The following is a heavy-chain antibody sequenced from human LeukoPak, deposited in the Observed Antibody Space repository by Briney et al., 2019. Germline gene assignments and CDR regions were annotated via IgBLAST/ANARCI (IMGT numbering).Heavy chain of an antibody. J-gene: IGHJ3*02. Sequence: SETLSLTCTVSGGSISSSSYYWGWIRQPPGKGLEWIGSIYYSGSTYYNPSLKSRVTISIDTSKNQFSLKLNSVTAADTAVYYCARRTYDLWSGDYTGAFDIWGQGTMVTVSS. CDR3: ARRTYDLWSGDYTGAFDI. CDR2: IYYSGST. V-gene: IGHV4-39*07. CDR1: GGSISSSSYY. D-gene: IGHD3-3*01.